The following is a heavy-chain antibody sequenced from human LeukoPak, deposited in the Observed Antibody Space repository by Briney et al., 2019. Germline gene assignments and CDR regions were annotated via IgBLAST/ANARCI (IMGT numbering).Heavy chain of an antibody. CDR2: MKPSSGST. CDR1: GYTFTSYY. J-gene: IGHJ4*02. Sequence: ASVKVSCKASGYTFTSYYIHWVRQAPGQGLEWMGVMKPSSGSTRYTEKFQGRVTMTRDMSTSTVYMELSSLRSEDTAVYYCARSRTVAGTWGGYFDYWGQGTLVTVSS. D-gene: IGHD6-19*01. V-gene: IGHV1-46*01. CDR3: ARSRTVAGTWGGYFDY.